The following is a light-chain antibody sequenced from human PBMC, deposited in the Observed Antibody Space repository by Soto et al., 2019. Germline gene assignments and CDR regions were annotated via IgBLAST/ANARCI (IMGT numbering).Light chain of an antibody. CDR2: DVS. Sequence: ERVMPQYPDTLSVSPGERATVSCRAGQGVTTNFAWYQQKSGQSPRLLIYDVSIRATGVPARFSATGSETDFTLTISGLQSEDSAVYFCQQYNNWLFSFGQGTRLAI. CDR1: QGVTTN. J-gene: IGKJ5*01. V-gene: IGKV3-15*01. CDR3: QQYNNWLFS.